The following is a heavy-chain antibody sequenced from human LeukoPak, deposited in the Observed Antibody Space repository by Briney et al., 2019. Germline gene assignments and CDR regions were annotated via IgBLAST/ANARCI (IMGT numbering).Heavy chain of an antibody. Sequence: GGSLRLSCAAPGFTFSSYAMSWVRQARGKGLEWVSGISGSAPSTFYADSVKRRFTIPGDNSKNTLYLQMKSLRAEDTALYYCAKDGGGDYGDYDWFDPWGQGTLVTVSS. J-gene: IGHJ5*02. CDR3: AKDGGGDYGDYDWFDP. V-gene: IGHV3-23*01. D-gene: IGHD4-17*01. CDR1: GFTFSSYA. CDR2: ISGSAPST.